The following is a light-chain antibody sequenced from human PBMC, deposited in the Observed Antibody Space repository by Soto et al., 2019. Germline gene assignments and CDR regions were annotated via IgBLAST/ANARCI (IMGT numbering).Light chain of an antibody. Sequence: DIQMTQSPSSLSASVGDRLTITCQASQGINNYLNWYHQKPGKAPNLLIADASNLETGVPTRFSGSGSRTDFTITISSLQPEDVATYYCQQYDNVPYTLGQGTKLEIK. CDR3: QQYDNVPYT. CDR1: QGINNY. CDR2: DAS. V-gene: IGKV1-33*01. J-gene: IGKJ2*01.